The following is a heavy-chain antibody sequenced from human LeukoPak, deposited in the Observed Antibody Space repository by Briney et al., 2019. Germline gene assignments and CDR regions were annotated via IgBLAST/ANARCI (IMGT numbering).Heavy chain of an antibody. J-gene: IGHJ4*02. CDR3: AIRRSCLYSSGWYAVGY. D-gene: IGHD6-19*01. CDR2: MNPNSGNT. V-gene: IGHV1-8*01. CDR1: GYTFTSYD. Sequence: ASVKVSCKASGYTFTSYDINWVRQATGQGLEWMGWMNPNSGNTGYAQKFQGRVTMTRNTSISTAYMELSSLRSEDTAVYYCAIRRSCLYSSGWYAVGYWGQGTLVTFSS.